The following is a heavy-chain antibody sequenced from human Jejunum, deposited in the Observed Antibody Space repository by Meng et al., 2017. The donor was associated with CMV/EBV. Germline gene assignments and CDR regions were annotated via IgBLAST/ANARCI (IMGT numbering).Heavy chain of an antibody. CDR1: TFSSYA. V-gene: IGHV3-23*01. CDR3: AKREASTVFGVAFDY. CDR2: ISGSSSVSRT. Sequence: TFSSYAMSWVRQAPGKGPEWVSVISGSSSVSRTDYADSVKGRFTISRDDSKKTLYLQMHSLRVEDTAIYYCAKREASTVFGVAFDYWGQGTLVTVSS. D-gene: IGHD3-3*01. J-gene: IGHJ4*02.